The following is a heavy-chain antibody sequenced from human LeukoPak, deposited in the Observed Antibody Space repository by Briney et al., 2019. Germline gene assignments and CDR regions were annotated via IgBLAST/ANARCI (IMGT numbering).Heavy chain of an antibody. V-gene: IGHV4-59*01. CDR3: ARDLSTMSHGMDV. CDR1: GGSISSYY. CDR2: IYYSGST. D-gene: IGHD2/OR15-2a*01. Sequence: KSSETLSLTCTVSGGSISSYYWSWIRQPPGKGLEWIGYIYYSGSTNYNPSLKSRVTISVDTSKNQFSLKLSSVTAADTAVYYCARDLSTMSHGMDVWGQGTTVTVSS. J-gene: IGHJ6*02.